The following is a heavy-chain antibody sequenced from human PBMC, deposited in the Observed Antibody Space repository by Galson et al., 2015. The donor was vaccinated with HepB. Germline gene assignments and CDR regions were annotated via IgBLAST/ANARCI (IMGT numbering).Heavy chain of an antibody. CDR2: IIPILGIA. CDR3: ARVPVPAAMLGDYYYYYGMDV. J-gene: IGHJ6*02. D-gene: IGHD2-2*01. Sequence: SVKVSCKASGGTFSSYAISWVRQAPGQGLEWMGRIIPILGIANYAQKFQGRVTITADKSTSTAYMELSSLRSEDTAVYYCARVPVPAAMLGDYYYYYGMDVWGQGTTVTVSS. CDR1: GGTFSSYA. V-gene: IGHV1-69*04.